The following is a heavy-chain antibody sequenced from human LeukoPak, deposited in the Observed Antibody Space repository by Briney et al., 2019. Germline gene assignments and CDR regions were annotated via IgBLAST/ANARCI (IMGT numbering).Heavy chain of an antibody. V-gene: IGHV1-24*01. CDR2: FDPEDGET. CDR1: GYTLTELS. Sequence: GASVKVSCKVSGYTLTELSMHWVRQAPGKGLEWMGGFDPEDGETIYAQKFQGRVTMTEDTSTDTAYMELSSLRSEDTAVYYCATGPIGWSRSDWFDPWGQGTLVTVSS. CDR3: ATGPIGWSRSDWFDP. J-gene: IGHJ5*02. D-gene: IGHD6-19*01.